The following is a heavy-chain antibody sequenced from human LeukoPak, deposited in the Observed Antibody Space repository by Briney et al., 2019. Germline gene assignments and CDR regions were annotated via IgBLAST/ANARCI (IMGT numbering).Heavy chain of an antibody. CDR2: INTNTGNP. Sequence: ASVKVSCKASGYAFTSYAMNWVRQAPGQGLEWMGWINTNTGNPTYAQGFTGRFVFSLDTSVSTAYLQISSLKAEDTAVYYCARGRDYEMIDAFDIWGQGTMVTVSS. D-gene: IGHD4-17*01. CDR3: ARGRDYEMIDAFDI. V-gene: IGHV7-4-1*02. J-gene: IGHJ3*02. CDR1: GYAFTSYA.